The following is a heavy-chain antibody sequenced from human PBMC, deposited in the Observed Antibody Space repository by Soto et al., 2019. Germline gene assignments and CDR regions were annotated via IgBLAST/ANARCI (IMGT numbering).Heavy chain of an antibody. D-gene: IGHD3-10*01. CDR2: ISGSGGST. Sequence: EVQLLESGGGLVQPVGSLRLSCAASGFTFSSYAMSWVRQAPGKGLEWVSAISGSGGSTYYADSVKGRFTISRDNSKNTLYLQMNSLRAEDTAVYYCAKDRHDPDYYGSGSHFDYWGQGTLVTVSS. V-gene: IGHV3-23*01. CDR3: AKDRHDPDYYGSGSHFDY. J-gene: IGHJ4*02. CDR1: GFTFSSYA.